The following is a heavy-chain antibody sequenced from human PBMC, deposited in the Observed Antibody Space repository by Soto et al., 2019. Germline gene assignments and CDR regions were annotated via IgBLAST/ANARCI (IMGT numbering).Heavy chain of an antibody. D-gene: IGHD3-3*01. CDR3: ARRRIGDY. CDR2: SRYSGST. Sequence: QVQLQESGPGLVKPSETLSLTCTVSGESISTFYWSWIRQPPGKGLEWIGYSRYSGSTKYNPSLTIRVTISVDTPKTQFSLNLTSVTAADTAVYYCARRRIGDYWGQGTLVTVSS. V-gene: IGHV4-59*08. CDR1: GESISTFY. J-gene: IGHJ4*02.